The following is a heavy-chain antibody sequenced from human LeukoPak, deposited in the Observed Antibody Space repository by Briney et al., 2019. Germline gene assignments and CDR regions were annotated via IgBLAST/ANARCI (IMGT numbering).Heavy chain of an antibody. J-gene: IGHJ6*03. Sequence: ASVKVSCKASGYTFTSYGISWVRQAPGQGLEWMGWISAYNGNTNYAQKLQGRVTMTTDTSTSTAYMELRSLRSDDTAVYYCARESVDTAMVSDYYYYMDVWGKGTTVTVSS. V-gene: IGHV1-18*01. D-gene: IGHD5-18*01. CDR3: ARESVDTAMVSDYYYYMDV. CDR1: GYTFTSYG. CDR2: ISAYNGNT.